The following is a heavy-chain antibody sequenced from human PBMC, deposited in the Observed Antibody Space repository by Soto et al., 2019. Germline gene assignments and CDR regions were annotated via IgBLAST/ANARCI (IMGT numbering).Heavy chain of an antibody. J-gene: IGHJ4*02. D-gene: IGHD2-2*01. Sequence: QVRLQESGPGLLKPSETLSLICSVSGASVSSDSYHWSWIRQPPGKGLEWIGYFSVRGVSNYHPCLKRLHTTTIGTSTNQLSLRLSSVTAADTAVYYCTTLLVGKGGRGYWGQGILVSVSS. CDR2: FSVRGVS. V-gene: IGHV4-61*01. CDR3: TTLLVGKGGRGY. CDR1: GASVSSDSYH.